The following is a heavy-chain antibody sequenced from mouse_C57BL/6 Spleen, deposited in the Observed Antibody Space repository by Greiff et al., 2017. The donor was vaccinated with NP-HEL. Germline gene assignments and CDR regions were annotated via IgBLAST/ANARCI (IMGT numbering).Heavy chain of an antibody. CDR2: IYPGDGDT. Sequence: QVQLKQSGPELVKPGASVKISCKASGYAFSSSWMNWVKQRPGKGLEWIGRIYPGDGDTNYNGKFKGKATLTADKSSSTAYMQLSSLTSEDSAVYFCARYSNYLAYWGQGTLVTVSA. D-gene: IGHD2-5*01. J-gene: IGHJ3*01. CDR3: ARYSNYLAY. CDR1: GYAFSSSW. V-gene: IGHV1-82*01.